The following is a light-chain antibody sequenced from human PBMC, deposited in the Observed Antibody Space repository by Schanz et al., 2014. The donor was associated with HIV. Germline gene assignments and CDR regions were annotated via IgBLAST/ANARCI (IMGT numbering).Light chain of an antibody. Sequence: DIQMTQSPSTLSASVGDRVTITCRASQSISSWLAWYQQKPGKAPKLLIYAASTLQSGVPSRFSGSGSGPHFTLTITSLQFDVLATYYRQQSYSATPYTFGQGTRLQIK. CDR2: AAS. J-gene: IGKJ2*01. CDR1: QSISSW. CDR3: QQSYSATPYT. V-gene: IGKV1-39*01.